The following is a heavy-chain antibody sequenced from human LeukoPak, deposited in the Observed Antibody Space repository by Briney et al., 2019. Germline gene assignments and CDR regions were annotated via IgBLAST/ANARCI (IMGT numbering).Heavy chain of an antibody. V-gene: IGHV3-74*03. CDR1: GFTVSRYW. Sequence: GGSLRLSCAASGFTVSRYWMQWVRQAPGKGLVWISRINSDGSTTTCADSVKGRFTISRDNAKNTLYLQMNSLRGEDTAVYYCTSLWDHWGQGALVTVSS. CDR2: INSDGSTT. D-gene: IGHD3-10*01. J-gene: IGHJ4*02. CDR3: TSLWDH.